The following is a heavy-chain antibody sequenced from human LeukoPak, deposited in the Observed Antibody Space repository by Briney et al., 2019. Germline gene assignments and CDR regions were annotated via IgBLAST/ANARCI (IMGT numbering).Heavy chain of an antibody. CDR2: IWYDGSNK. CDR3: ASGELLYEALDY. Sequence: GGSLRLSCAASGFTFSGYGMHWVRQAPGKGLEWVAVIWYDGSNKYYADSVKGRFTISRDNSKNTLYLQMNSLRAEDTAVYYCASGELLYEALDYWGQGTLVTVSS. V-gene: IGHV3-33*01. CDR1: GFTFSGYG. D-gene: IGHD1-26*01. J-gene: IGHJ4*02.